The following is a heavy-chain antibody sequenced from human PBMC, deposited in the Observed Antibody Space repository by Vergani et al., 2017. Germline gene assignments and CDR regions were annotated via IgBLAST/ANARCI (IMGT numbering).Heavy chain of an antibody. CDR2: IYYSGST. D-gene: IGHD6-13*01. CDR3: AGHKEQLVPGNYYYYYYMDV. V-gene: IGHV4-39*01. J-gene: IGHJ6*03. CDR1: GGSIRSTFYY. Sequence: QLQLQESDPGLVKPSETLSLTCTVSGGSIRSTFYYWVWIRQPPGKGLEWIGTIYYSGSTYYNPSLKSRVTISVDTSKNQFYLKLNSVTAADTAVYYCAGHKEQLVPGNYYYYYYMDVWGKGTTVTVSS.